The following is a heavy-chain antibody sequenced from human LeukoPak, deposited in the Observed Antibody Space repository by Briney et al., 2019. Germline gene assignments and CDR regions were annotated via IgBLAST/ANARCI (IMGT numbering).Heavy chain of an antibody. CDR3: ARVRYNWNRDFDY. D-gene: IGHD1-20*01. Sequence: SETLSLTCTASGGSISNSSYYWGWIRQPPGKGLEWIGSIYYSGSTYYNPSLKSRVTISVDTSKNQFSLKLSSVTAADTAVYYCARVRYNWNRDFDYWGQGTLVTVSS. CDR2: IYYSGST. J-gene: IGHJ4*02. V-gene: IGHV4-39*01. CDR1: GGSISNSSYY.